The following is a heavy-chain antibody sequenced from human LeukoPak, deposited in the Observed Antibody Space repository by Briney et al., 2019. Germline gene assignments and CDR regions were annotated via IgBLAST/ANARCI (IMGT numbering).Heavy chain of an antibody. J-gene: IGHJ4*02. CDR1: GIIVSSSY. Sequence: GGSLRLSCEASGIIVSSSYMSWGRQTPGKGLEWVSTFQRDGHTAYADSVKGRFTISRDVSENRIYLQMNSLRVEDTAVYYCAKGDTDCTCPGYWGRGTLVTVSS. V-gene: IGHV3-53*01. D-gene: IGHD2-21*02. CDR2: FQRDGHT. CDR3: AKGDTDCTCPGY.